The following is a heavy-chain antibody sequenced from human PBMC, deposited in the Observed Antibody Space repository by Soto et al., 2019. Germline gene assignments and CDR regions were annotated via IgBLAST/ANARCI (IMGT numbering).Heavy chain of an antibody. D-gene: IGHD3-22*01. CDR1: GGTISRGGYA. CDR3: ASISSGYDY. CDR2: IFHSGTT. J-gene: IGHJ4*02. Sequence: PSETLSLTWAGSGGTISRGGYAWSCSRLLPGKAFKSIAYIFHSGTTSYNPSLKTRVTISVDRSKTQFSLKLSSVTAADTAVYYSASISSGYDYWGQGTLVTVSS. V-gene: IGHV4-30-2*01.